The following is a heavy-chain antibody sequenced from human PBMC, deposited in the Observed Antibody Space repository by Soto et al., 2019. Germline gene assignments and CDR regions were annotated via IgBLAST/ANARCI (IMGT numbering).Heavy chain of an antibody. Sequence: GASVKVSCKASGYTFTSYYMHWVRQAPGQGLEWMGIINPSGGSTSYAQKFQGRVTVTRDTSTSTVYMELSSLRSEDTAVYYCARGLTMAGADYYYYYGMDVWGQGTTVTVSS. J-gene: IGHJ6*02. V-gene: IGHV1-46*01. CDR1: GYTFTSYY. CDR2: INPSGGST. D-gene: IGHD3-10*02. CDR3: ARGLTMAGADYYYYYGMDV.